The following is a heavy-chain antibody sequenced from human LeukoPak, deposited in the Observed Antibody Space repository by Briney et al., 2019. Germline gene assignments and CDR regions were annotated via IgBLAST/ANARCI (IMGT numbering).Heavy chain of an antibody. V-gene: IGHV3-23*01. J-gene: IGHJ6*02. CDR2: ISGSGGST. CDR1: GFTFSSYA. D-gene: IGHD6-13*01. Sequence: GGSLRLSCAASGFTFSSYAMSWVRQAPGKGLEWVSAISGSGGSTYYADSVKGRFTISRDNSKNTLYMQMNSLRAEDTAVYYCARDQKGAAAGYYYYYYGMDVWGQGTTVTVSS. CDR3: ARDQKGAAAGYYYYYYGMDV.